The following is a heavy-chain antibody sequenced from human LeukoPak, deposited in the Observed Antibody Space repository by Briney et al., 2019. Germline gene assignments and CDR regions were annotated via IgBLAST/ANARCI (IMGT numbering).Heavy chain of an antibody. D-gene: IGHD1-26*01. J-gene: IGHJ4*02. CDR3: ARDSYASGSDY. V-gene: IGHV3-11*01. CDR2: ITSTGCNI. CDR1: GFTFNAYH. Sequence: GGSLRLSCIASGFTFNAYHMSWIRQAPGQGLEWVSYITSTGCNIYYADSVKGRFTISRDNAKNSLYLQMNSLRADDTAVYFCARDSYASGSDYWGQGTLVTVS.